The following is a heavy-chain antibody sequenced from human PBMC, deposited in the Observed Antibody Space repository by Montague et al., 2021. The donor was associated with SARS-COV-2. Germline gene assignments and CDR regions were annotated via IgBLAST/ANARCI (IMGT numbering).Heavy chain of an antibody. D-gene: IGHD1-20*01. J-gene: IGHJ6*02. Sequence: TLSLTCSVSSDSLSSGSYYWSWIRQPAGKGLEWIGRIYRGGSPNYXPSLKSRVTISGDMSKNQFSLNVSSVTAADTAVYYCTRDPITGTTGTIYNYYGMDVWGQGTTVTVSS. CDR1: SDSLSSGSYY. CDR3: TRDPITGTTGTIYNYYGMDV. CDR2: IYRGGSP. V-gene: IGHV4-61*02.